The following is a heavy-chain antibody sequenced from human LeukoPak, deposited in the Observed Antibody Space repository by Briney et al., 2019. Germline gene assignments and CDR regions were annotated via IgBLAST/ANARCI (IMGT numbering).Heavy chain of an antibody. CDR3: ATVPFHLLPVPY. D-gene: IGHD2-15*01. CDR1: GYTLTELS. CDR2: FDPEDGET. J-gene: IGHJ4*02. Sequence: ASVTVSCKVSGYTLTELSMHWVRQAPGKGLEWMGGFDPEDGETIYAQKFQGRVTMTEDTSTDTAYMELSSLRSEDTAVYYCATVPFHLLPVPYWGQGTLVTVSS. V-gene: IGHV1-24*01.